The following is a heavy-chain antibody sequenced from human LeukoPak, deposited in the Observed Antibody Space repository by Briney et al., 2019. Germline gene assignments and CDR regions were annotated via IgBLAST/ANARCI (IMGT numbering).Heavy chain of an antibody. J-gene: IGHJ4*02. V-gene: IGHV1-18*01. CDR2: ISAYNGNT. Sequence: ASVKLSCKASGYTFTSYGISWVRQAPRQGLEWMGWISAYNGNTNYAQKLQGRVTMTTDPSTRTAYMELRSLRSNHTAVYYSARVDTRSEAAADYWGQGTLVTVSS. CDR3: ARVDTRSEAAADY. D-gene: IGHD6-13*01. CDR1: GYTFTSYG.